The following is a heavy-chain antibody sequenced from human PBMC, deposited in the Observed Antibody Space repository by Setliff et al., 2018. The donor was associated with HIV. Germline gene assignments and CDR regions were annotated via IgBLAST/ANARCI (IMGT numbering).Heavy chain of an antibody. Sequence: ASVKVSCKASGFRFSSYGITWVRHAPGQGLEWMGWINVHNGDTKFAQRFQDRLTMTTDTSTTTAYMDLRSLRSDDTAVYYCARGFCSNTSCRGVMDYWGQGTLVTVSS. CDR2: INVHNGDT. CDR3: ARGFCSNTSCRGVMDY. V-gene: IGHV1-18*01. D-gene: IGHD2-2*01. CDR1: GFRFSSYG. J-gene: IGHJ4*02.